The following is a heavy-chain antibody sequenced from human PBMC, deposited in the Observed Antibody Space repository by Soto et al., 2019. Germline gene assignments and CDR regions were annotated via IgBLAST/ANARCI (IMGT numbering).Heavy chain of an antibody. D-gene: IGHD4-4*01. V-gene: IGHV4-4*02. CDR1: GGSISSSNW. CDR3: ARASGSPSTVTGGYYYYYGMDA. J-gene: IGHJ6*02. CDR2: IYHSGST. Sequence: SETLSLTCAVSGGSISSSNWWSWVRQPPGKGLEWIGEIYHSGSTNYNPSLKSRVTISVDKSKNQFSLKLSSVTAADTAVYYCARASGSPSTVTGGYYYYYGMDAWGQGTTVTVSS.